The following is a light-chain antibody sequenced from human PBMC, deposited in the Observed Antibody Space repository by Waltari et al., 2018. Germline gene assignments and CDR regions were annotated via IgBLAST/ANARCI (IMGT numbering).Light chain of an antibody. CDR1: VLAKKY. J-gene: IGLJ2*01. V-gene: IGLV3-27*01. CDR2: KDS. Sequence: SYELTQPSSVSVSPGQTARITCSGDVLAKKYARWVQQKPGQAPVLVIYKDSERPSGIPERFSVSSSGTTGTLTISGAQVEDEADYYCYSAADNNPVVFGGGTKLTVL. CDR3: YSAADNNPVV.